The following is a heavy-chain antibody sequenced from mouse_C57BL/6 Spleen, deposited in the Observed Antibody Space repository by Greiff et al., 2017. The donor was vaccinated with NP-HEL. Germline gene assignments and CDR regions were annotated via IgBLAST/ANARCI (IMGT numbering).Heavy chain of an antibody. CDR1: GYTFTDYY. Sequence: EVQLQQSGPELVKPGASVKISCKASGYTFTDYYMNWVKQSHGKSLEWIGDINPNNGGTSYNQKFKGKATLTVDKSSSTAYMELRSLTSEDSAVYYCAREGAQATQFAYWGQGTLVTVSA. CDR2: INPNNGGT. D-gene: IGHD3-2*02. V-gene: IGHV1-26*01. J-gene: IGHJ3*01. CDR3: AREGAQATQFAY.